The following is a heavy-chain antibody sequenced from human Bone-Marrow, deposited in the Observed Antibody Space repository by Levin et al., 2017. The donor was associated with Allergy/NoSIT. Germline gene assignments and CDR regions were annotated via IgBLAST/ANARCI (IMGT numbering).Heavy chain of an antibody. Sequence: SETLSLTCAVSGGSLSGFYWSWIRQSPGKGLEWIGEINQNGGTNYNPSLKSRVTLSVDTSDNRFSLTLISVTAADTAMYFCARRIVATNKYFYGMDVWGQGTTVTVSS. V-gene: IGHV4-34*01. D-gene: IGHD5-12*01. CDR1: GGSLSGFY. CDR2: INQNGGT. J-gene: IGHJ6*02. CDR3: ARRIVATNKYFYGMDV.